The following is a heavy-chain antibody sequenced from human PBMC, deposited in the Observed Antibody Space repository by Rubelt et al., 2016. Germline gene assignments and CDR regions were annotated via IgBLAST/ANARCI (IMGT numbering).Heavy chain of an antibody. J-gene: IGHJ4*02. Sequence: QVQLQQWGAGLLKPSETLSLSCDVYGASVSGYHYNWIRQPPGKGLEWIGEISHTGITSYTSSLNSRVTISIDTSKNRITMRLTALTDAEAAIYYWARGLGNQWPTANYWGQGIRVTVSS. V-gene: IGHV4-34*02. CDR1: GASVSGYH. CDR2: ISHTGIT. D-gene: IGHD6-19*01. CDR3: ARGLGNQWPTANY.